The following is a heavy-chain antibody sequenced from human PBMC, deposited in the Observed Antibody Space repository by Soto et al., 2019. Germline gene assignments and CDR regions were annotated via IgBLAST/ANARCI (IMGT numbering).Heavy chain of an antibody. V-gene: IGHV1-2*02. D-gene: IGHD3-22*01. CDR3: ARVDYGTSGYPFPYLDY. CDR2: INPDSGAT. J-gene: IGHJ4*02. Sequence: HEHLVQSGAEVKRPGASLKVSCKASGYSFTGYYIHWVRQAPGHGLEWMGWINPDSGATNYAQNFQGRVTLTTDTSISTASMDLSSLTLDDTAVEYCARVDYGTSGYPFPYLDYWGQGTVVIVSS. CDR1: GYSFTGYY.